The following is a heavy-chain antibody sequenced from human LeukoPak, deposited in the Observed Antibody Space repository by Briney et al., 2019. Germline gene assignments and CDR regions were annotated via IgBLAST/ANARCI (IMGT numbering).Heavy chain of an antibody. CDR1: GFTFSNYA. J-gene: IGHJ4*02. Sequence: GRSLRLSCAASGFTFSNYAMHWVRQAPGKGLEWVVVISYDGSNKYYADSVKGRFTISRDNSKNTLYLQMNSLRAEDTAVYYCAREAVVTASYFDYWGQGTLVTVSS. CDR2: ISYDGSNK. CDR3: AREAVVTASYFDY. D-gene: IGHD2-21*02. V-gene: IGHV3-30*04.